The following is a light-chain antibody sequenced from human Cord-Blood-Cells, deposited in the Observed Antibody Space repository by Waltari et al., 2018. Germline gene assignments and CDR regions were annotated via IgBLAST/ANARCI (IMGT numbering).Light chain of an antibody. V-gene: IGLV2-23*01. CDR3: CSYAGSSTWV. CDR1: SSAVGSYNI. CDR2: EGS. Sequence: QSALTQPASVSGSPGQSITISCTGTSSAVGSYNIVSWYQQHPGKAPKLMIYEGSKRPSGVSNRFSGSKSGNTASLTISGLQPEDEADYYCCSYAGSSTWVFGGGTKLTVL. J-gene: IGLJ3*02.